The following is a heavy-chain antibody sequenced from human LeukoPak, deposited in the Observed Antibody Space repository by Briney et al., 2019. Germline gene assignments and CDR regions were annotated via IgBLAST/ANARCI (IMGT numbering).Heavy chain of an antibody. CDR1: GFIFSSYW. Sequence: GGSLRLSCAASGFIFSSYWKNWVRQAPGKGLEWVANIKEDGSAKYYVDSVKGRFTMSRDNARKLLYLQKNSLRAEDTAVYYCVMDMDVWGQGTTVTVSS. CDR2: IKEDGSAK. V-gene: IGHV3-7*05. J-gene: IGHJ6*02. CDR3: VMDMDV.